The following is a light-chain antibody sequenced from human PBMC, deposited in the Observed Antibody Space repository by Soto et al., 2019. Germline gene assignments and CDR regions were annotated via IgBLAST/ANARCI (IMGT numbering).Light chain of an antibody. J-gene: IGLJ1*01. CDR2: EVN. CDR3: QSYDSSLSEV. Sequence: QSALTQPPSASGSPGQSVTISCTGTSSDVGGYNFVSWYQQRPGKAPKPMIYEVNKRPSGVPDRFSGSKSGTSASLAITGLQAEDEADYYCQSYDSSLSEVFGTGTKLTVL. CDR1: SSDVGGYNF. V-gene: IGLV2-8*01.